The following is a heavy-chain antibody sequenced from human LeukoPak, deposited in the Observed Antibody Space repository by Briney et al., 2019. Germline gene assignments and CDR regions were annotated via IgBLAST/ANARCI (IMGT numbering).Heavy chain of an antibody. J-gene: IGHJ5*02. CDR3: ARGSSSWYGSRLWFDP. CDR1: GFTFSSYW. CDR2: IKQDGSEK. D-gene: IGHD6-13*01. Sequence: PGGSLRLSCAASGFTFSSYWMSWVRQAPGKGLEWVANIKQDGSEKYYVDSVEGRFTISRDNAKNSLYLQMNSLRAEDTAVYYCARGSSSWYGSRLWFDPWGQGTLVTVSS. V-gene: IGHV3-7*03.